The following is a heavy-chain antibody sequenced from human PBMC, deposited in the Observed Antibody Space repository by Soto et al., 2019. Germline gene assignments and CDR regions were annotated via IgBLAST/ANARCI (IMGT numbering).Heavy chain of an antibody. V-gene: IGHV3-7*03. CDR2: IKQDGSEK. J-gene: IGHJ4*02. CDR1: GFTFSSYW. CDR3: AKDRRRYYDSSGYNHFDY. D-gene: IGHD3-22*01. Sequence: GGSLRLSCAASGFTFSSYWMSWVRQAPGKGLEWVANIKQDGSEKYYADSVKGRFTISRDNAKNSLYLQMNSLGAEDTAVYYCAKDRRRYYDSSGYNHFDYWGQGTLVTVSS.